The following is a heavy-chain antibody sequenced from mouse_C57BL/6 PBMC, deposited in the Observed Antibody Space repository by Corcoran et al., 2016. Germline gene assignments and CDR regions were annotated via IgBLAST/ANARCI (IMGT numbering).Heavy chain of an antibody. J-gene: IGHJ2*01. CDR3: ARSVFFYYFDY. CDR2: INPYNGGT. CDR1: GYTFTDYY. Sequence: EVQLQQSGPVLVKPGASVKMSCKASGYTFTDYYMNWVKQSHGKSLEWIGVINPYNGGTSYNQKFKGKATLTVDKSSSTAYMELNSLTSEDSAVYYCARSVFFYYFDYWGQGTTLTVSS. V-gene: IGHV1-19*01.